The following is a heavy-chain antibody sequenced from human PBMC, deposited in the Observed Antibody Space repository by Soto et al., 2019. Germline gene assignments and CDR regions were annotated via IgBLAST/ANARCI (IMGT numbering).Heavy chain of an antibody. CDR3: ARSQGSSTSLEIYYYYYYGMDV. V-gene: IGHV1-69*01. Sequence: QVQLVQSGAEVKKPGSSVKVSCKASGGTFSSYAISWARQAPGQGLEWMGGIIPISGTANYAQKFQGRVTITADESTSTVYMGLSSLRSEDTAVYFCARSQGSSTSLEIYYYYYYGMDVWGQGTTVTVSS. CDR2: IIPISGTA. CDR1: GGTFSSYA. J-gene: IGHJ6*02. D-gene: IGHD2-2*01.